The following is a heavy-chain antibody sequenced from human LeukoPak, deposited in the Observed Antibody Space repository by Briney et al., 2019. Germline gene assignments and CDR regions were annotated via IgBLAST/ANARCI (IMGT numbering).Heavy chain of an antibody. D-gene: IGHD3-22*01. CDR1: GFTFSSYA. Sequence: GGSLRLSCAASGFTFSSYAMSWVRQAPGKGLEWVSAISGSGGSTYYADSVKGRFTISRDNSKNTLYLQMSSLRAEDTAVYYCAKEPYYYDSSGYYSWYFDYWGQRTLVTVSS. V-gene: IGHV3-23*01. J-gene: IGHJ4*02. CDR2: ISGSGGST. CDR3: AKEPYYYDSSGYYSWYFDY.